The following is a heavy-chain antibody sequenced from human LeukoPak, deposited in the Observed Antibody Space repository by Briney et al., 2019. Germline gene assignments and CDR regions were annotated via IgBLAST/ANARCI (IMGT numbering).Heavy chain of an antibody. V-gene: IGHV3-7*01. CDR2: INQDGSEE. D-gene: IGHD5-12*01. Sequence: GGSLRLSCAASGFTFSHYWMTWVRQAPGKGLEWVAQINQDGSEEYYMDSVKARFTISRDNAKNSVFLQMNSLRAEDTAVYYCVRDGGVTGYDLLDYWGQGTLVTVSS. CDR1: GFTFSHYW. J-gene: IGHJ4*02. CDR3: VRDGGVTGYDLLDY.